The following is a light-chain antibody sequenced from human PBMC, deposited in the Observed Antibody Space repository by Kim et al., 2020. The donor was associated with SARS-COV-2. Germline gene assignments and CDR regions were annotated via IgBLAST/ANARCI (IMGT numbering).Light chain of an antibody. CDR3: QQPTSYPLT. CDR2: GAS. V-gene: IGKV1-9*01. Sequence: AAVGEGVTSTCRDRQAFKSSLVWYQQRPGKAPQVLMYGASSLQSGVPSRFSGSGSGTDFTLTISSLQPEDFATYYCQQPTSYPLTFGGGTKVDIK. CDR1: QAFKSS. J-gene: IGKJ4*01.